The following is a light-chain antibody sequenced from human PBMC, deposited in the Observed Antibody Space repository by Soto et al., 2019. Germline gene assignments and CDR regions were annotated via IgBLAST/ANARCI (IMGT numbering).Light chain of an antibody. Sequence: EIVMTQSPATLSVSPGERATLSCRASQNVGNNLVWYQQKPGQAPRLLIYHASDRAIGIPDRFSGSGSGTDFTLTITRLEPEDFALFYCQQYGTFPFSFGQGTKVDI. J-gene: IGKJ2*01. V-gene: IGKV3-20*01. CDR3: QQYGTFPFS. CDR2: HAS. CDR1: QNVGNN.